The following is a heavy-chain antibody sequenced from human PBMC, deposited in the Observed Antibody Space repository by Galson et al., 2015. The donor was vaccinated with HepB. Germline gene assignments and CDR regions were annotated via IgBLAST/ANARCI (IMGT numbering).Heavy chain of an antibody. V-gene: IGHV6-1*01. Sequence: AISGDSVSSNRATWNWIRQSPSRGLEWLGRTYYRSKRYNSYAVSVKSRITINPDTSKNQFSLQLNSVTPEDTAVYYCARDLNGVHYFDFWGQGTLVTVSS. J-gene: IGHJ4*02. D-gene: IGHD4-17*01. CDR3: ARDLNGVHYFDF. CDR1: GDSVSSNRAT. CDR2: TYYRSKRYN.